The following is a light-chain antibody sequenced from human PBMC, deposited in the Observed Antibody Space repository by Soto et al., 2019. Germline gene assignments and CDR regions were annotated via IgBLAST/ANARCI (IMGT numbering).Light chain of an antibody. Sequence: IVMTQSPATLSVSPGEGATLSCRASQSFSSYLAWYQQKPGQAPRLLIYDASTRATGIADRFSGSGSGTDFTLTISSLEPEDFAVYYCQQRSNWPPATFGQGTRLEIK. V-gene: IGKV3-11*01. CDR2: DAS. CDR3: QQRSNWPPAT. J-gene: IGKJ5*01. CDR1: QSFSSY.